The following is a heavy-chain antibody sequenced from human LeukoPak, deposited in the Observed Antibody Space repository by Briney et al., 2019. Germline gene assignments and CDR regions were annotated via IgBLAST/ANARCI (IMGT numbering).Heavy chain of an antibody. J-gene: IGHJ4*02. V-gene: IGHV3-30*18. Sequence: SCKASGFTFSSYGMHWVRQAPGKGLEWVAVISYDGSNKYYADSVKGRFTISRDNSKNTLYLQMNSLRAEDTAVYYCAKDGRGATKMRYFDYWGQGTLVTVSS. D-gene: IGHD1-26*01. CDR3: AKDGRGATKMRYFDY. CDR1: GFTFSSYG. CDR2: ISYDGSNK.